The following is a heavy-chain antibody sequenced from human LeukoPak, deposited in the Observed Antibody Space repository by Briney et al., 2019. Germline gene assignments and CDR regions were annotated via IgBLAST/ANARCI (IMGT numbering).Heavy chain of an antibody. V-gene: IGHV4-34*01. D-gene: IGHD3-16*02. CDR3: AREGMITFGGVIVIDSWFDP. CDR2: INHSGST. J-gene: IGHJ5*02. Sequence: PSETLSLTCAVYGGSFSGYYWSWIRQPPGKGLEWIGEINHSGSTNYNPSLKSRVTISVDTSKNQFSLKLSSVTAADTAVYYCAREGMITFGGVIVIDSWFDPWGQGTLVTVSS. CDR1: GGSFSGYY.